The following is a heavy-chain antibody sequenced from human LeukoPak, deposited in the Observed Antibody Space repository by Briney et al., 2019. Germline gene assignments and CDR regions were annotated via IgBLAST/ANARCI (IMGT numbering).Heavy chain of an antibody. CDR1: GYTFTSYG. J-gene: IGHJ3*02. D-gene: IGHD3-10*01. CDR3: ARDRRPSYYGSGSYYIGPEGAFDI. V-gene: IGHV1-18*01. CDR2: ISAYNGNT. Sequence: GASVKVSCKASGYTFTSYGISWVRQAPGQGLEWMGWISAYNGNTNYAQKLQGRVTMTTDTSTSTAYMELRSLRSDGTAVYYCARDRRPSYYGSGSYYIGPEGAFDIWGQGTMVTVSS.